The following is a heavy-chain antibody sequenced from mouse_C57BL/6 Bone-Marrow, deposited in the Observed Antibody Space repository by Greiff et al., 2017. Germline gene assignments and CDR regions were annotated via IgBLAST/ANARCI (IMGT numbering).Heavy chain of an antibody. J-gene: IGHJ4*01. CDR2: INYDGSST. Sequence: EVHLVESEGGLVQPGSSMKLSCTASGFTFSDYYMAWVRQVPEKGLEWVANINYDGSSTYYLDSLKSRFIISRDNAKNILYLQMSSLKSEDTATYYCARDGRGNYDAMDYWGQGTSVTVSS. V-gene: IGHV5-16*01. CDR3: ARDGRGNYDAMDY. D-gene: IGHD2-1*01. CDR1: GFTFSDYY.